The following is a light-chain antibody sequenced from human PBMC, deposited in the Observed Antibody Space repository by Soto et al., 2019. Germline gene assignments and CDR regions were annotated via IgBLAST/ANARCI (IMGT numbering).Light chain of an antibody. CDR1: SGHSSYI. J-gene: IGLJ2*01. Sequence: QLVLTQSSSASASLGSSVKLTCTLSSGHSSYIIAWHQQQPGKAPRYLMKLEGTGSYNKGSGVPDRFSGSSSAADRYLTISNLQFEDEADYYCETWDRNTVVFGGGTKLTVL. V-gene: IGLV4-60*02. CDR2: LEGTGSY. CDR3: ETWDRNTVV.